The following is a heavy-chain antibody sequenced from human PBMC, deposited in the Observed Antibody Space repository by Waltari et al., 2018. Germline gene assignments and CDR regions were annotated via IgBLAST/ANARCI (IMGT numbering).Heavy chain of an antibody. V-gene: IGHV4-34*01. Sequence: QVQLQQWGAGLLKPSETLSLTCAVYGGSFRGYYWSWIRQPPGKGLEWIGEINHSGSTNYNPSLKSRVTISVDTSKNQFSLKLSSVTAADTAVYYCARAQPPSGWPFDYWGQGTLVTVSS. CDR3: ARAQPPSGWPFDY. CDR2: INHSGST. J-gene: IGHJ4*02. CDR1: GGSFRGYY. D-gene: IGHD6-19*01.